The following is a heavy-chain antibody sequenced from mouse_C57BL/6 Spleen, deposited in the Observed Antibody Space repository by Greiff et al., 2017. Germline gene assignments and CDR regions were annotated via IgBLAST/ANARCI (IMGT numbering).Heavy chain of an antibody. CDR2: IYPGDGDT. J-gene: IGHJ4*01. Sequence: QVQLKQSGAELVKPGASVKISCKASGYAFSSYWMNWVKQRPGKGLEWIGLIYPGDGDTNYNGKFKGKATLTADKSSSTAYMQLSSLTSEDSAVYFCAREVKRYYAMDYWGQGTSVTVSS. V-gene: IGHV1-80*01. D-gene: IGHD2-2*01. CDR1: GYAFSSYW. CDR3: AREVKRYYAMDY.